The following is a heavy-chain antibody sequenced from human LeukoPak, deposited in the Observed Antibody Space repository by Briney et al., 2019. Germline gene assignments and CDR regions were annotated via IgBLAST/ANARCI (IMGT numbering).Heavy chain of an antibody. Sequence: GGSLRLSCAASGFTFSSYEMNWVRQAPGKGLEWVSYISSSSDTIYYADSVKGRFTISRDNAKNSLSLQMNSLRDEDTAVYYCARDLASWFDPWGQGTLVTVSS. D-gene: IGHD3-16*01. CDR2: ISSSSDTI. J-gene: IGHJ5*02. CDR1: GFTFSSYE. CDR3: ARDLASWFDP. V-gene: IGHV3-48*02.